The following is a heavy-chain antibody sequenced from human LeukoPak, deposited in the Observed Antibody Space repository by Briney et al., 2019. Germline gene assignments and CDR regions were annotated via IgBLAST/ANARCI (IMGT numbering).Heavy chain of an antibody. CDR3: ARVAAAVAYHYMDV. V-gene: IGHV4-38-2*02. CDR1: GYSISSGYY. J-gene: IGHJ6*03. Sequence: SETLSLTCTVSGYSISSGYYWGWIRQPPGKGLEWIGSIYHSGSTYYNPSLKSRVTISVDTSKNQFSLKLSSVTAADTAVYYCARVAAAVAYHYMDVWGKGTTVTVYS. D-gene: IGHD6-13*01. CDR2: IYHSGST.